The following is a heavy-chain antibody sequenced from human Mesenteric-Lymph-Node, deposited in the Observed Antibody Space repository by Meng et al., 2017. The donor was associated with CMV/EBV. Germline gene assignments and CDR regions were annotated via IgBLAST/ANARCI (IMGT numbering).Heavy chain of an antibody. CDR2: ISSSGTTM. Sequence: GGSLRLSCAASGFIFSAYYMTWIRQAPGKGLEWVSYISSSGTTMNYADSVKGRFTIFRDNAKNLLYLEMKSLRPEDTAVYYCARRRDSFDYWGQGALVTVSS. CDR1: GFIFSAYY. J-gene: IGHJ4*02. CDR3: ARRRDSFDY. V-gene: IGHV3-11*01.